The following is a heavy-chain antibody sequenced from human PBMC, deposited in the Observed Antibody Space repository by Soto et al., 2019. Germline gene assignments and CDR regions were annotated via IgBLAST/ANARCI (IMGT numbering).Heavy chain of an antibody. J-gene: IGHJ5*02. CDR1: GGSISSGNSYA. CDR3: ARAVAPYLGTWFDP. CDR2: ISHTGGT. V-gene: IGHV4-30-2*01. D-gene: IGHD3-16*01. Sequence: QLQLQESGSGLVKPSQTLSLTCAVSGGSISSGNSYAWSWIRQPPGKGLEGIGSISHTGGTSYNPSLKARLPMSDDKSKNQCPLKLSSVTAADMAVYYCARAVAPYLGTWFDPWGQGSLVIVSS.